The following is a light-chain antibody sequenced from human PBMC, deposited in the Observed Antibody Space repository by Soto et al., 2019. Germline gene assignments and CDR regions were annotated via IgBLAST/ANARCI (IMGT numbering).Light chain of an antibody. V-gene: IGLV2-14*03. CDR3: SSYTSGSTPWV. CDR1: RSDVGNYNY. CDR2: DVS. J-gene: IGLJ1*01. Sequence: QSVLTQPTSVSGSPGQSIIISCTGTRSDVGNYNYVSWYQHHPGKAPKLMICDVSDRPSGVSNRFSGSKSGNTASLTISGLQAEDEADYYCSSYTSGSTPWVFGTGTKVTVL.